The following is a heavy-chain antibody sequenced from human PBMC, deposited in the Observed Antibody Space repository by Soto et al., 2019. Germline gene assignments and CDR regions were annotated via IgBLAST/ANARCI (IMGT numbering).Heavy chain of an antibody. J-gene: IGHJ6*04. CDR2: IRSKANSYTT. V-gene: IGHV3-73*01. D-gene: IGHD3-3*01. Sequence: GGSLRLSCAASGFTFSGSAMHWVRQASGKGLEWVGRIRSKANSYTTAYAASVKGRFTISRDDSKNTAYLQMNSLKTEDTAVYYCTRPIPPLSYDFSPMDVWGKGTTVTVSS. CDR3: TRPIPPLSYDFSPMDV. CDR1: GFTFSGSA.